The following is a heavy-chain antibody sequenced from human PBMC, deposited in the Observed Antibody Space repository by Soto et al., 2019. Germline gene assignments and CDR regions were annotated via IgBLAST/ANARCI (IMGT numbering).Heavy chain of an antibody. CDR3: ASRPYDSSGYYNDY. CDR2: MNPNSGNT. J-gene: IGHJ4*02. D-gene: IGHD3-22*01. V-gene: IGHV1-8*01. Sequence: QVQLVQSGAEVKKPGASVKVSCKASGYTFTSYDINWVRQATGQGLEWMGWMNPNSGNTGYAQKFQGRVTMNRNTSKSTAYMELSSLRSEDTAVYYCASRPYDSSGYYNDYWGQGTLVTVSS. CDR1: GYTFTSYD.